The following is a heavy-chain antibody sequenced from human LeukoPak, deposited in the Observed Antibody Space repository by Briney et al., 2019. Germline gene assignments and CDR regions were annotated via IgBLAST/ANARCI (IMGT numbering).Heavy chain of an antibody. V-gene: IGHV3-7*01. Sequence: GGSLRLSCAASGFTFSSYWMSWVRQARWKGLEWVANIKQDGSEKYYVDSVKGRFTISRDNAKNSLYLQMNSLRAEDTAVYYCARDVRWQQLDYWGQGTLVTVSS. CDR3: ARDVRWQQLDY. CDR2: IKQDGSEK. CDR1: GFTFSSYW. J-gene: IGHJ4*02. D-gene: IGHD6-13*01.